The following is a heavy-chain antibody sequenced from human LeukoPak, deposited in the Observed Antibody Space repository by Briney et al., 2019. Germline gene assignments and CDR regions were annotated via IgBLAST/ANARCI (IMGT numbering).Heavy chain of an antibody. Sequence: ASVKVSCKASGYTFTSYGISWVRQAPGQGLEWMGWISAYNGNTNYAQKLQGRVTMTTDTSTSTAYMDLRSLRSDDTAVYYCARGLDPYYYDSSGYYYGAEYFQHWGQGTLVTVSS. CDR1: GYTFTSYG. V-gene: IGHV1-18*01. D-gene: IGHD3-22*01. CDR3: ARGLDPYYYDSSGYYYGAEYFQH. J-gene: IGHJ1*01. CDR2: ISAYNGNT.